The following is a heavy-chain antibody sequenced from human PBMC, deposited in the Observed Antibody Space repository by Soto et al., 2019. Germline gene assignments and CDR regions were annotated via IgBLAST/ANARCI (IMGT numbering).Heavy chain of an antibody. D-gene: IGHD5-12*01. CDR2: INPNSGGT. Sequence: ASVKVSCKASGYTFTGYYMHWVRQAPGQGLEWMGWINPNSGGTNYAQKIQGWVTMTRDTSISTAYMELSRLRSDDTAVYYCARSPSYYSGYDPYYYYYMDVWGKGTTVTVSS. J-gene: IGHJ6*03. CDR3: ARSPSYYSGYDPYYYYYMDV. V-gene: IGHV1-2*04. CDR1: GYTFTGYY.